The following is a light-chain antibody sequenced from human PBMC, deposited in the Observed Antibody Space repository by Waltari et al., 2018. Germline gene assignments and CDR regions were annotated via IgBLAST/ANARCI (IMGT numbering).Light chain of an antibody. Sequence: DIVLTQSPVTLSLSPGERATLFCGASQTVDTYLAWYQQKPGQAPRLLIYNSSHRASGVPARFSGGGSGTDFTLTISSVEPEDSAVYYCQQGTFGPGTKVDI. J-gene: IGKJ3*01. CDR3: QQGT. V-gene: IGKV3-11*01. CDR1: QTVDTY. CDR2: NSS.